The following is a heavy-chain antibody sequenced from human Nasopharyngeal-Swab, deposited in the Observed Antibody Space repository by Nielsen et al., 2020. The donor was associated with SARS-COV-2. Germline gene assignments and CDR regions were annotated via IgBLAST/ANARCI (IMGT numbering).Heavy chain of an antibody. CDR1: GFTFSSYG. D-gene: IGHD5-18*01. CDR3: ARGRTSGYSYGFYFDY. J-gene: IGHJ4*02. Sequence: GESLKISCAASGFTFSSYGMHWVLQAPGQGLEWLAVIWYDGSNKYYADSVKGRFTISRDNSKNTLYLQMNILRAEDTAVYYCARGRTSGYSYGFYFDYWGQGTLVTVTS. CDR2: IWYDGSNK. V-gene: IGHV3-33*01.